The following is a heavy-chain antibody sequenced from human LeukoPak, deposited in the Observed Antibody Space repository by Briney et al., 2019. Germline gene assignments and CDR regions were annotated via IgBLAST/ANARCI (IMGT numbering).Heavy chain of an antibody. CDR3: ARGPHHYYDSSGYPLYYYYYMDV. J-gene: IGHJ6*03. D-gene: IGHD3-22*01. CDR1: GFTFCSYS. CDR2: ISSSSSYI. V-gene: IGHV3-21*01. Sequence: PGGSLRLSCAASGFTFCSYSMNWVRQAPGKGLEWVSSISSSSSYIYYADSVKGRFTISRDNAKNSLYLQMNSLRAEDTAVYYCARGPHHYYDSSGYPLYYYYYMDVWGKGTTVTVSS.